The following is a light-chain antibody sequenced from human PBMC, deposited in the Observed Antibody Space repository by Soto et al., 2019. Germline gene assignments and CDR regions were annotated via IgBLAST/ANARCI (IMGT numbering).Light chain of an antibody. V-gene: IGKV1-5*01. CDR3: QQYHSYSPFT. J-gene: IGKJ3*01. CDR2: DAS. Sequence: DIQMTQSPSTLSASVGDRVTVTCRASQSISSWLAWYQQKPGKAPKLLIYDASSLESGVPSRFSVSGSGTEFTLTISSLQPGDFATYYCQQYHSYSPFTFGPGAKVDIK. CDR1: QSISSW.